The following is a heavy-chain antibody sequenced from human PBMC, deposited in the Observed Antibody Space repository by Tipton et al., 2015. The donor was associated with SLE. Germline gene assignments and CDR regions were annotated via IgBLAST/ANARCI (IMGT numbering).Heavy chain of an antibody. V-gene: IGHV4-38-2*02. D-gene: IGHD1-14*01. CDR3: ARHIREFDY. CDR1: GYSISSGYY. CDR2: IYHSGST. J-gene: IGHJ4*02. Sequence: TLSLTCTVSGYSISSGYYWGWIRQPPGKGLEWIGSIYHSGSTYYNPSLKSRVTISVDTSKNQFSLKLSSVTAADTAVYYCARHIREFDYWGQGTLVTVSS.